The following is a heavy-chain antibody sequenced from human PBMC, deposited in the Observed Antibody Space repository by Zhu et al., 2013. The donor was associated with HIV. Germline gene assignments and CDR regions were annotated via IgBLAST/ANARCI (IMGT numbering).Heavy chain of an antibody. CDR3: VRVTYYYDSSGYYYDY. D-gene: IGHD3-22*01. J-gene: IGHJ4*02. CDR2: INPSGGST. CDR1: GYTFTSYY. V-gene: IGHV1-46*01. Sequence: QVQLVQSGAEVKKPGASVKVSCKASGYTFTSYYMHWVRQAPGQGLEWMGIINPSGGSTSYAQKFQGRVTMTRDTSTSTVYMELSSLRSEDTAVYYCVRVTYYYDSSGYYYDYWGQGTLVTVSS.